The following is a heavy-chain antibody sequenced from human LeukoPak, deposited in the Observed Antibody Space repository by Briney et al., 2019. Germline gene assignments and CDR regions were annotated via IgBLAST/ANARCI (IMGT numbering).Heavy chain of an antibody. V-gene: IGHV3-15*05. J-gene: IGHJ5*02. D-gene: IGHD1-14*01. CDR2: IKSKTDGETT. Sequence: PGGSLRLSCAASGFTFSNTWMTWFRQAPGKGLEWVGRIKSKTDGETTDYAAPVKGRFTISRDDSKNTLYLQMNSLKTEDTAVYYCTTLRTTPFDPWGQGTLVTVSS. CDR3: TTLRTTPFDP. CDR1: GFTFSNTW.